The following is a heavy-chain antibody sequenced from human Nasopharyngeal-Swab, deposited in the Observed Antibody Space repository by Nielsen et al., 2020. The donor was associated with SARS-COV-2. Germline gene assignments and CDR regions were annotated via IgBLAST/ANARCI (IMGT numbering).Heavy chain of an antibody. J-gene: IGHJ3*02. CDR2: ISAYNGNT. V-gene: IGHV1-18*01. D-gene: IGHD4-23*01. CDR3: ASPATVVTLDAFDI. CDR1: GYTFTNYG. Sequence: ASVKVSCKASGYTFTNYGISWVRQAPGQGLEWMGWISAYNGNTNYAQKLQGRVTMTTDTSTSTAYMELRSLRSDDTAVYYCASPATVVTLDAFDIWGQGTMVTVSS.